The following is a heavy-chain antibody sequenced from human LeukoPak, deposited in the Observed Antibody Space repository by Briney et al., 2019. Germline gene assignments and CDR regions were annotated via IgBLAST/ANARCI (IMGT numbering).Heavy chain of an antibody. J-gene: IGHJ4*02. V-gene: IGHV4-4*07. D-gene: IGHD2-15*01. CDR1: GVSIRSYS. CDR3: AREQEGDYSDYFDY. CDR2: IQTSGST. Sequence: PSETLSLTCSVSGVSIRSYSWSWIRQPSGKGLEWIGRIQTSGSTNYNPSLRSRVTMSVDTSKNQFSLKLSSVTAVDTAVYYCAREQEGDYSDYFDYWGQGTLVTVSS.